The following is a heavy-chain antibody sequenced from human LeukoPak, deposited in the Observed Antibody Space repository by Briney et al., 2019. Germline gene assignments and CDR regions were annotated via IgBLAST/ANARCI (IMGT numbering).Heavy chain of an antibody. V-gene: IGHV4-31*03. CDR3: ARVDGYKPDY. CDR2: IDYSGST. D-gene: IGHD5-24*01. J-gene: IGHJ4*02. CDR1: GGSISSGGYY. Sequence: SQTLSLACTVSGGSISSGGYYWSWIRQHPGKGLEWIGYIDYSGSTYYNPSLKSRVTISVDTSKNQFSLKLSSVTAADTAVYYCARVDGYKPDYWGQGTLVTVSS.